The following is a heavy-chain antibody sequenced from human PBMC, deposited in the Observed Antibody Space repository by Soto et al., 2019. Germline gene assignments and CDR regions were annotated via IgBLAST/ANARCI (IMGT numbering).Heavy chain of an antibody. D-gene: IGHD2-15*01. V-gene: IGHV4-30-4*01. CDR2: IYYSGST. Sequence: QVQLQESGPGLVKPSQTLSLTCTVSGGSISSGDYYWSWIRQPPGKGLEWIGYIYYSGSTYYNPSLKSRVTISVDTSKNQFSLKLSSVTAADTAVYYCARASYCSGGSCYENWFDPWGQGTLVTVSS. CDR1: GGSISSGDYY. J-gene: IGHJ5*02. CDR3: ARASYCSGGSCYENWFDP.